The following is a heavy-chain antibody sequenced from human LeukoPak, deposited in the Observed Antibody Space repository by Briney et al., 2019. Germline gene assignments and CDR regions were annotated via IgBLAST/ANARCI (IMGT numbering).Heavy chain of an antibody. J-gene: IGHJ4*02. Sequence: GASVKVSCKASGGTFSSYVISWVRQAPGQGLEWMGGIIPLFGTANYAQKFQGRVTMTRNTSISTAYMELSSLRSEDTAVFYCARGRRYKGFRGVTFDYWGQGTLVTVSS. CDR1: GGTFSSYV. CDR2: IIPLFGTA. CDR3: ARGRRYKGFRGVTFDY. D-gene: IGHD3-10*01. V-gene: IGHV1-69*05.